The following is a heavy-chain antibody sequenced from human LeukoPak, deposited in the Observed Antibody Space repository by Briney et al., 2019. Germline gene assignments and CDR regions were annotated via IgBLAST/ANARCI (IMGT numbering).Heavy chain of an antibody. D-gene: IGHD6-19*01. Sequence: PGRSLRLSCAASGFTFSSYSVHWVRQAPGKGLEWVAVVSYDGSKEYYADSVKGRFTTSRDISKNTLFLQMNSLRPEDTAVYFCARAPYSSGSDYWGQGTLVSVSS. V-gene: IGHV3-30*04. CDR3: ARAPYSSGSDY. J-gene: IGHJ4*02. CDR1: GFTFSSYS. CDR2: VSYDGSKE.